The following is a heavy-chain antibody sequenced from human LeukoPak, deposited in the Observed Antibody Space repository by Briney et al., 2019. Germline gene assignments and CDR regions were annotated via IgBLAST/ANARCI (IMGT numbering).Heavy chain of an antibody. Sequence: SVTVSCKASGGTFSSYAISWVRQAPGQGLEWMGGIIPIFGTANYAQKFQGRVTITADESTSTAYMELSSLRSEDTAVYYCARDEGTYDSSGYSSCWGQGTLVTVSS. D-gene: IGHD3-22*01. V-gene: IGHV1-69*13. CDR3: ARDEGTYDSSGYSSC. J-gene: IGHJ4*02. CDR2: IIPIFGTA. CDR1: GGTFSSYA.